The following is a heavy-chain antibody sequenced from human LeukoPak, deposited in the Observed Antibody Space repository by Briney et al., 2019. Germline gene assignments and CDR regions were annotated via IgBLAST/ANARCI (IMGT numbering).Heavy chain of an antibody. V-gene: IGHV4-59*01. D-gene: IGHD2-2*01. J-gene: IGHJ6*04. CDR1: GGSISSYY. Sequence: SETLSLTRTVSGGSISSYYWSWIRQPPGKGLEWIGYIYYSGSTNYNPSLKSRVTISVDTSKNQFSLKLSSVTAADTAVYYCARAPSDIVVVPAAPPRYYYYGMDVWGKGTTVTVSS. CDR2: IYYSGST. CDR3: ARAPSDIVVVPAAPPRYYYYGMDV.